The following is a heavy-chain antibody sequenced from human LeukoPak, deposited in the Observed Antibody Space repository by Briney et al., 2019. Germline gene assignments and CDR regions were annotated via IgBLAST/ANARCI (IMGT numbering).Heavy chain of an antibody. J-gene: IGHJ4*02. Sequence: ASVKVSCKASGYTFTTYYMHWVRLAPGQGLEWMGIINPSGGATSYAQKFQGRLTMTRDTSTSTVYMELSSLRSEDTAVYYCARAFTVTSPINYWGQGTLVTVSS. D-gene: IGHD4-17*01. CDR3: ARAFTVTSPINY. CDR1: GYTFTTYY. V-gene: IGHV1-46*01. CDR2: INPSGGAT.